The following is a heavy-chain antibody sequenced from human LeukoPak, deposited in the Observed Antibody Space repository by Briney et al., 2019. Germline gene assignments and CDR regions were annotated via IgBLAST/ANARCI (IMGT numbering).Heavy chain of an antibody. CDR2: ISGSGGST. J-gene: IGHJ4*02. CDR1: GFTFSSYA. Sequence: GGSLRLSCAASGFTFSSYAMSWVRQAPGKGLEWVSAISGSGGSTYYADSVKGRFTISGDNSKNTLYLQMNSLRAEDTAVYYCAKSRYFDWLLTDDYWGQGTLVTVSS. D-gene: IGHD3-9*01. V-gene: IGHV3-23*01. CDR3: AKSRYFDWLLTDDY.